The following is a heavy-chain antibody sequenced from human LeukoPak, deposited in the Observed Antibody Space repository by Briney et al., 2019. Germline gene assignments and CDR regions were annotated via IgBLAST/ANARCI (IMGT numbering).Heavy chain of an antibody. D-gene: IGHD6-6*01. CDR2: INHSGST. V-gene: IGHV4-34*01. CDR1: GGSFSGYY. Sequence: SETLSLTCAVYGGSFSGYYWSWIRQPPGKGLEWIGEINHSGSTNYNPSLKSRVTISVDTSKNQFSLKLSSVTAADTAVYYCARSQARPRRWFGYWGQGTLATVSS. CDR3: ARSQARPRRWFGY. J-gene: IGHJ4*02.